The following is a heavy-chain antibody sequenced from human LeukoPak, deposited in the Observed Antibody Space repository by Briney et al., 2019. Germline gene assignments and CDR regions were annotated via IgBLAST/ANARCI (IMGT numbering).Heavy chain of an antibody. Sequence: PGRSLRLSCAASGFTFDDYAMHWVRQAPGKGLEWVSGISWNSGSIGYADSVKGRFTISRDNAKNSLYLQMNSLRAEDTAVYYCASKVSPSAEKGLAYWGQGTLVTVSS. D-gene: IGHD5/OR15-5a*01. CDR1: GFTFDDYA. CDR3: ASKVSPSAEKGLAY. CDR2: ISWNSGSI. V-gene: IGHV3-9*01. J-gene: IGHJ4*02.